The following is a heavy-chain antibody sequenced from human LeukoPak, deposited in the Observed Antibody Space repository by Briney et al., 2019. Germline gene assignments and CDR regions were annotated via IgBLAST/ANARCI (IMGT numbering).Heavy chain of an antibody. CDR3: ARRRYYDGSGYLE. V-gene: IGHV4-39*01. CDR1: GDSVSRSDSY. CDR2: IYYSGRT. J-gene: IGHJ1*01. Sequence: SETLSLTCSVSGDSVSRSDSYWDWFRQPPGKGLEWIGTIYYSGRTYYSPSLKSRVTMSVDPSNNQFSLNLRSVTAADTAVYYCARRRYYDGSGYLEWGQGTLLSVSS. D-gene: IGHD3-22*01.